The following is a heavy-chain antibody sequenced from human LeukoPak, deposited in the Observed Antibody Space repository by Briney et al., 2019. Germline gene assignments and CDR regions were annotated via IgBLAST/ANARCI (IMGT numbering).Heavy chain of an antibody. J-gene: IGHJ4*02. CDR1: GGTFSSYA. Sequence: ASVKVSCKASGGTFSSYAISWVRQAPGQGLEWMGIINPSGGSTSYAQKFQGRVTMTRDTSTSTVYMELSSLRSEDTAVYYCARGYCSSTSCYAFDYWGQGTLVTVSS. V-gene: IGHV1-46*01. CDR2: INPSGGST. CDR3: ARGYCSSTSCYAFDY. D-gene: IGHD2-2*01.